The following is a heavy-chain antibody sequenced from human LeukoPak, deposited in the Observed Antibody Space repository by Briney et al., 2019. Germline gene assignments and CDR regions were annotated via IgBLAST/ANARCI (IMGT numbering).Heavy chain of an antibody. V-gene: IGHV3-64D*06. CDR2: ISSNGGST. J-gene: IGHJ4*02. CDR3: VKDLYLSGWSSYFDY. CDR1: GFTFSSYA. D-gene: IGHD6-19*01. Sequence: GGSLRLSCSASGFTFSSYAMHWVRQAPGKGLEYVSAISSNGGSTYYADSVKGRFTISRDNSKNTLYLQTSSLRAEDTAVYYCVKDLYLSGWSSYFDYWGQGTLVTVSS.